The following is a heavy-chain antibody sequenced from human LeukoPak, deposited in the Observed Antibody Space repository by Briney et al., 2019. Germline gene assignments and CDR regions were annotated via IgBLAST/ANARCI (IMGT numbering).Heavy chain of an antibody. D-gene: IGHD5-18*01. V-gene: IGHV4-59*08. CDR2: IYYSGST. J-gene: IGHJ4*02. CDR3: VRHLRGYSYGPFDY. CDR1: GGSISSYY. Sequence: SETLSLTCTVSGGSISSYYWSWIRQPPGKGLEWVGYIYYSGSTNYNPSLKSRVTISVDTPKNQFSLNLTSVTAADTAVYYCVRHLRGYSYGPFDYWGQGTLVTVSS.